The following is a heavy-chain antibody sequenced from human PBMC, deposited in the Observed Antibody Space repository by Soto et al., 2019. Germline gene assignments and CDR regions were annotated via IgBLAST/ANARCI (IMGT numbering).Heavy chain of an antibody. J-gene: IGHJ4*02. Sequence: ASVKVSCKASGYTFTTFGFSWVRQAPGQGLEWMGWISTYNGNTNYAQKFQGRVTMTTDTSTSTAYMELRGLRSDDTAVYYCARPFYGSSSGLDYYYFDYWGQGTLVTVPS. D-gene: IGHD6-6*01. CDR1: GYTFTTFG. V-gene: IGHV1-18*04. CDR3: ARPFYGSSSGLDYYYFDY. CDR2: ISTYNGNT.